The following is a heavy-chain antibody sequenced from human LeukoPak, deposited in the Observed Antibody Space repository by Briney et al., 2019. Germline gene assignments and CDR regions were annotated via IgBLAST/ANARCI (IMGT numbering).Heavy chain of an antibody. V-gene: IGHV3-49*04. Sequence: GGSLRLSCTASGFTFGDYAMSWVRQAPGKGLEWVAFIRSKAYGGTTEYAASVKGRFTISRDDSKSIAYLQMNSLKTEDTAVYYCTRTSSRGPIDYWGQGTLVTVSS. J-gene: IGHJ4*02. CDR1: GFTFGDYA. CDR3: TRTSSRGPIDY. CDR2: IRSKAYGGTT.